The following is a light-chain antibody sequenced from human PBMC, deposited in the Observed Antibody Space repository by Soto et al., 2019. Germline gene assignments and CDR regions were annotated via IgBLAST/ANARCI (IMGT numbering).Light chain of an antibody. V-gene: IGKV3-20*01. J-gene: IGKJ4*01. Sequence: EIVLTQSPGTLSLSPGESATLSCRAGQSVAKNYLAWFQHKPGQAPRLLIYDASNRATGVPDRFGGSGSGTDFTLTVSRLEPEDFAVYYCQQYAESPLTFGGGTKVDIK. CDR2: DAS. CDR1: QSVAKNY. CDR3: QQYAESPLT.